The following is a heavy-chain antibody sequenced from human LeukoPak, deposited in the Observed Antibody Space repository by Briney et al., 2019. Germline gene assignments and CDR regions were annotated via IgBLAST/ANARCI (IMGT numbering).Heavy chain of an antibody. V-gene: IGHV3-23*05. D-gene: IGHD5-18*01. Sequence: GGPLRLSCEASGFTFSAYAMTWVRQAPGQGLEWVSSIGSDNKPHYSESVKGRFAISRDNSKSMLFLQLNSLRAEDTAVYYCARVGYSYGLDDFDYWGQGNLVTVSS. CDR3: ARVGYSYGLDDFDY. CDR2: IGSDNKP. J-gene: IGHJ4*02. CDR1: GFTFSAYA.